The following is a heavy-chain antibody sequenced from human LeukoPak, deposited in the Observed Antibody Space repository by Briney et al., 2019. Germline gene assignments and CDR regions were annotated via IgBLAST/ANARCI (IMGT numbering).Heavy chain of an antibody. J-gene: IGHJ6*04. V-gene: IGHV4-59*01. CDR2: IYYNGST. CDR1: GGSISNFY. Sequence: SGTLSLTCTVSGGSISNFYWTWVRLPPGKALEWIGYIYYNGSTINNPSLKSRVTMSADSSKNQFSLKVKSVTAADTAVYYCAREFYGYDFGFGMDVWGKGTTVTVSS. D-gene: IGHD3-3*01. CDR3: AREFYGYDFGFGMDV.